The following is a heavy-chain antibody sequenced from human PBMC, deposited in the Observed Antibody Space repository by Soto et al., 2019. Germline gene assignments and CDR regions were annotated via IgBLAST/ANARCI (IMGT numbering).Heavy chain of an antibody. CDR3: ARGGPSYDSSGYCSNDAFDI. Sequence: SVKVSCKASGGTFSSYAISWVRQAPGQGLEWMGGIIPIFGTANYAQKFQGRVTITADKSTSTAYMELSSLRSEDTAVYYCARGGPSYDSSGYCSNDAFDIWGQGTMVTVSS. CDR1: GGTFSSYA. V-gene: IGHV1-69*06. J-gene: IGHJ3*02. D-gene: IGHD3-22*01. CDR2: IIPIFGTA.